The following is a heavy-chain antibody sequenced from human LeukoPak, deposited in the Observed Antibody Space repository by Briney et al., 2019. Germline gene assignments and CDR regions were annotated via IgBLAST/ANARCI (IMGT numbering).Heavy chain of an antibody. D-gene: IGHD3-22*01. V-gene: IGHV3-11*06. CDR1: GFTFSDYY. CDR2: ISSSSSYT. J-gene: IGHJ4*02. CDR3: ARESDSSGYYYGL. Sequence: PGGSLRLSCAASGFTFSDYYMSWIRQAPGKGLEWVSYISSSSSYTNYADSVKGRFTISRDNAKNSLYLQMNSLRAEDTAVYYCARESDSSGYYYGLWGQGTLVTVSS.